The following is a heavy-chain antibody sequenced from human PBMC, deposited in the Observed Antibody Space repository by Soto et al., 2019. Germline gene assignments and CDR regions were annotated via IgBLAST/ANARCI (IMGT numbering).Heavy chain of an antibody. Sequence: QAQLVQSGAEVKKPGSSVKVSCKASGGTFSSYAISWVRQAPGQGLEWMGGIIPIFGTANYAQKFQGRVTITADESTSTAYMELSSLRSEDTAVYYCARDASNCGGDCSQYYFDYWGQGTLVTVSS. D-gene: IGHD2-21*02. CDR3: ARDASNCGGDCSQYYFDY. CDR1: GGTFSSYA. CDR2: IIPIFGTA. J-gene: IGHJ4*02. V-gene: IGHV1-69*12.